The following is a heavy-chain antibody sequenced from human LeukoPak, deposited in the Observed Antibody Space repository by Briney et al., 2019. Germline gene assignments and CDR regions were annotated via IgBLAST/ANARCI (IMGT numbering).Heavy chain of an antibody. CDR1: GGSISSYY. CDR2: IYYSGST. CDR3: ARPSGSYGGFDY. V-gene: IGHV4-39*01. J-gene: IGHJ4*02. Sequence: SETLSLTCTVSGGSISSYYWSWIRQPPGKGLEWIGSIYYSGSTYYNPSLKSRVTISVDTSKNQFSLKLSSVTAADTAVYYCARPSGSYGGFDYWGQGTLVTVSS. D-gene: IGHD1-26*01.